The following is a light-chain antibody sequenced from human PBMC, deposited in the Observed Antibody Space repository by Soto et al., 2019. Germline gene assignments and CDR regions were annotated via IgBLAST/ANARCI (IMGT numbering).Light chain of an antibody. V-gene: IGLV3-1*01. CDR2: QDS. J-gene: IGLJ1*01. CDR3: QAWDSSTYV. CDR1: KLGDKY. Sequence: SYELTQPPSVSVSPGQQASITCSGDKLGDKYACWYQQKPGQSPVLVIYQDSKRPSGIPERFSGSNSGNTATLTISGTQAMDEADYYCQAWDSSTYVFGTGTQLTVL.